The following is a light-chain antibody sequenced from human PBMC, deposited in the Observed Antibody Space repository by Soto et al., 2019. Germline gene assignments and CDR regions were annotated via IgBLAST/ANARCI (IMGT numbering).Light chain of an antibody. CDR2: GAS. J-gene: IGKJ2*01. CDR3: QQYAYSPRT. V-gene: IGKV3-20*01. Sequence: EIVLTQSPGTLSLSPGERATLSCRDSQSVSSNYLAWYQQKPGQAPRLLIYGASSRATGIPDRFSGSGSGTVFTLTISRLEPEDFAVYYCQQYAYSPRTFGRGTKLEIK. CDR1: QSVSSNY.